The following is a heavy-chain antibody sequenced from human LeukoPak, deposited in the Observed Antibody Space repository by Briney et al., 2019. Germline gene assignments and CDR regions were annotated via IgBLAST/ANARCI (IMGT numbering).Heavy chain of an antibody. D-gene: IGHD4-17*01. J-gene: IGHJ4*02. V-gene: IGHV4-39*01. Sequence: SETLSLTCTVSGGSISSSSYYWRWIRQPPGKGLEWIGSIYYSGSTYYNPSLKSRVTISVDTSKNQFSLKLSSVTAADTAVYYCARGGAYGCLDYWGQGTLVTVSS. CDR1: GGSISSSSYY. CDR2: IYYSGST. CDR3: ARGGAYGCLDY.